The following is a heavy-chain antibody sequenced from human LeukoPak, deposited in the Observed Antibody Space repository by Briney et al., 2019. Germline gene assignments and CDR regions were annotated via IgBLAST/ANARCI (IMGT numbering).Heavy chain of an antibody. D-gene: IGHD2-15*01. CDR1: GGTFSSYA. CDR3: ARDQGYCSGGSCYYDAFDI. J-gene: IGHJ3*02. Sequence: GASMKVSCKASGGTFSSYAISWVRQAPGQGLEWMGGIIPIFGTANYAQKFQGRVTITADESTSTAYMELSSLRSEDTAVYYCARDQGYCSGGSCYYDAFDIWGQGTMVTVSS. CDR2: IIPIFGTA. V-gene: IGHV1-69*13.